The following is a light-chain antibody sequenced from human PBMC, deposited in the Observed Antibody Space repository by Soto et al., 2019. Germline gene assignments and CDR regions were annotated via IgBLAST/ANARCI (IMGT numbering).Light chain of an antibody. CDR1: ISDVGSYGS. Sequence: QSALPQPASVWGSPGQSITISCTGSISDVGSYGSVSWCQQDPLQVAEPITYEGARRPSGVSSRFSGTKSGNTAYPTISGLQAEDEADYYYCSYAGSSTYVFGTGTKVTVL. CDR3: CSYAGSSTYV. CDR2: EGA. J-gene: IGLJ1*01. V-gene: IGLV2-23*01.